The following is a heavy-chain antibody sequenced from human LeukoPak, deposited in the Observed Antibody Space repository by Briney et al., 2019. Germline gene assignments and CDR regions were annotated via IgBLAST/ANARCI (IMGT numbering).Heavy chain of an antibody. CDR2: IRDSGET. CDR3: ARDRAVTQVWVEFDS. CDR1: GFSVSNYY. J-gene: IGHJ5*01. Sequence: HSGGSLRLSCAGSGFSVSNYYMNWVRQAPGKGLEWVLLIRDSGETFYADSVKGRFTISRDNSKNTVYLQMNRLRVEDTTVYFCARDRAVTQVWVEFDSWGQGTLVTVSS. D-gene: IGHD3-16*01. V-gene: IGHV3-66*03.